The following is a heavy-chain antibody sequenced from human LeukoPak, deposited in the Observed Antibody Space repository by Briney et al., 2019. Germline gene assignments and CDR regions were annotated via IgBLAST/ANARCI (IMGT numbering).Heavy chain of an antibody. J-gene: IGHJ6*02. CDR2: IYYGGST. D-gene: IGHD3-10*01. Sequence: SQTLSLTCTVSGGSISSGGYYWSWIRQHPGKGLEWIGYIYYGGSTYYNPSLKSRVTISVDTSKNQFSLKLSSVTAADTAVYYCAKSGSGVEESYYYYGMDVWGQGTTVTVSS. CDR3: AKSGSGVEESYYYYGMDV. V-gene: IGHV4-31*03. CDR1: GGSISSGGYY.